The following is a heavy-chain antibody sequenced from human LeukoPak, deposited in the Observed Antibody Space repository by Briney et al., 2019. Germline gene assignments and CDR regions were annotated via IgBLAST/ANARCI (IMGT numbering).Heavy chain of an antibody. V-gene: IGHV4-61*02. J-gene: IGHJ5*02. CDR3: ARSRQASGLFSS. CDR1: GGSIVTGNHY. CDR2: IYASGST. Sequence: SETLSLTCTVSGGSIVTGNHYWSWIRQPAGKGLEWIGRIYASGSTNYNPSLKSRVTISVDTSKNQFSLRLSSVTAADTAVYYCARSRQASGLFSSWGQGTLVVVSS. D-gene: IGHD3-10*01.